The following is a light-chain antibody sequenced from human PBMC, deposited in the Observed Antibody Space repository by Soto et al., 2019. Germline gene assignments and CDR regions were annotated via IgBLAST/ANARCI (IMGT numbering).Light chain of an antibody. CDR2: DAY. J-gene: IGKJ1*01. V-gene: IGKV1-5*01. Sequence: DIQMTQSPSTLSASVGDRVTITCRASQSISTSLAWYQQKPGKAHKLLIYDAYSLESGVQSRFSGSGSGTEFTLTIRSLQPDDFATYYCKHYNSYSEAFGQGTKVDIK. CDR1: QSISTS. CDR3: KHYNSYSEA.